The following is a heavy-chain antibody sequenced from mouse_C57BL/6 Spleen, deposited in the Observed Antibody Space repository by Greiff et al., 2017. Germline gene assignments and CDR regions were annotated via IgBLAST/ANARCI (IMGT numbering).Heavy chain of an antibody. CDR2: IDPANGNT. CDR3: YYYYGSSPYYFDY. V-gene: IGHV14-3*01. J-gene: IGHJ2*01. D-gene: IGHD1-1*01. CDR1: GFNIKNTY. Sequence: EVQLQQSVAELVRPGASVKLSCTASGFNIKNTYMHWVKQRPEQGLEWIGRIDPANGNTKYAPKFQGKATITADTSSNTAYLQLSSLTSEDTAIYYCYYYYGSSPYYFDYWGQGTTLTVSS.